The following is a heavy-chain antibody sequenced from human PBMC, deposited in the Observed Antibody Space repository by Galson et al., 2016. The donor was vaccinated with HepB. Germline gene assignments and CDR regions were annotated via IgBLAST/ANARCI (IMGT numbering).Heavy chain of an antibody. CDR3: ARDRSSGSGSFGY. V-gene: IGHV4-31*03. Sequence: TLSLTCTVSGGSISSSSYYWGWLRQPPGKGLEWIGYIYHSGSTYYNPSLKSRVTISVDTSKNQFSLKLSSVTAADTAVYFCARDRSSGSGSFGYWGQGTLVTVSS. D-gene: IGHD3-10*01. CDR2: IYHSGST. CDR1: GGSISSSSYY. J-gene: IGHJ4*02.